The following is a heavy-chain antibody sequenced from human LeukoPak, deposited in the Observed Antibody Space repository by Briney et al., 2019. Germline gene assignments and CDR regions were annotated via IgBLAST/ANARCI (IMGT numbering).Heavy chain of an antibody. J-gene: IGHJ4*02. CDR3: ARGGGVDILTGFQY. D-gene: IGHD3-9*01. CDR2: IIPILDVT. Sequence: GASVTVSCTASGGTFTNYAINWVRQAPGQGLEWMGRIIPILDVTNYAQKSQGRVTITADQSTSTAYMELSSLRSEDTAVYYCARGGGVDILTGFQYWGQGTLVTVSS. V-gene: IGHV1-69*04. CDR1: GGTFTNYA.